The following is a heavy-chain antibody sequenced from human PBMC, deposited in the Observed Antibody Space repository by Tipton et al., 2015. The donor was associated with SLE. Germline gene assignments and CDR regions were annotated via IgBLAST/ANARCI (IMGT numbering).Heavy chain of an antibody. CDR3: ARRKARNYYGMDV. CDR2: IDPSDSYT. V-gene: IGHV5-10-1*01. Sequence: SWIRQPPGKGLEWMGRIDPSDSYTNYSPSFQGHVTISADKSISTAYLQWSSLKASDTAMYYCARRKARNYYGMDVWGQGTTVTVSS. J-gene: IGHJ6*02.